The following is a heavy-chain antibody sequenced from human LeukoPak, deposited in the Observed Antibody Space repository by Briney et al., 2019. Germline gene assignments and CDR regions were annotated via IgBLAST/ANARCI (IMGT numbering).Heavy chain of an antibody. J-gene: IGHJ6*03. Sequence: RAGGSLRLSCAASGFTSSNYWMSWVRQAPGKGLEWVANIIQDGGEKNYVDSVKGRFTISRDNAKNSLYLQMNSLRAEDTAVYCARDTNSSARRRLGYMDVWGKGTTVTVSS. CDR2: IIQDGGEK. D-gene: IGHD3-22*01. CDR3: ARDTNSSARRRLGYMDV. V-gene: IGHV3-7*01. CDR1: GFTSSNYW.